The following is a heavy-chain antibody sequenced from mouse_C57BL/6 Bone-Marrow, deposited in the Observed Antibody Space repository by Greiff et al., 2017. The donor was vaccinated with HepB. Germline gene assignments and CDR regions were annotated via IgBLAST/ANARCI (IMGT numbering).Heavy chain of an antibody. CDR3: VLTTVVATDY. V-gene: IGHV1-81*01. CDR1: GYTFTSYG. D-gene: IGHD1-1*01. J-gene: IGHJ2*01. CDR2: IYPRSGNT. Sequence: LQESGAELARPGASVKLSCKASGYTFTSYGISWVKQRTGQGLEWIGEIYPRSGNTYYNEKFKGKATLTADKSSSTAYMELRSLTSEDSAVYFCVLTTVVATDYWGQGTTLTVSS.